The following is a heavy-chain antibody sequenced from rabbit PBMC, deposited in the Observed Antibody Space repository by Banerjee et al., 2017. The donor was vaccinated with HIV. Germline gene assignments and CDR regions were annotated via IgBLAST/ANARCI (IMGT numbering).Heavy chain of an antibody. Sequence: QEQLEESGGDLVKPEGSLTLTCTASGFSFSNKFVMCWVRQAPGKGLEWIACINTSSGNTVYASWAKGRFTVSKTSSTTVTLQMTSLTAADTATYFCMRGWAGSSYSGLWGQGTLVTVS. V-gene: IGHV1S45*01. D-gene: IGHD8-1*01. CDR3: MRGWAGSSYSGL. CDR2: INTSSGNT. CDR1: GFSFSNKFV. J-gene: IGHJ4*01.